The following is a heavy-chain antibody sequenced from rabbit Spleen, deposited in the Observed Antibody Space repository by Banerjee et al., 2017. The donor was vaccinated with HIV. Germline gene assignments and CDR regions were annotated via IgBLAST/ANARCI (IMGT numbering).Heavy chain of an antibody. J-gene: IGHJ3*01. V-gene: IGHV1S45*01. CDR1: GFDFSGRQY. CDR3: ARGVTAYGTAEDV. CDR2: INTGSGST. Sequence: QQQLVESGGGLVQPGGSLTLTCKASGFDFSGRQYMCWVRQAPGKGLELIACINTGSGSTHYTSWAKGRFTVSKTSSTTVTLRMTSLTAADTATYFCARGVTAYGTAEDVWGQGTLVTVS. D-gene: IGHD7-1*01.